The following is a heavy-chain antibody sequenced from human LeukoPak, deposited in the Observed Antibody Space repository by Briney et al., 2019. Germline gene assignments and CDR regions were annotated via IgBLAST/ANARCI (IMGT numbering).Heavy chain of an antibody. CDR1: GFTFSSYG. V-gene: IGHV3-23*01. CDR2: ISGSGGST. Sequence: GGSLRLSCATSGFTFSSYGMSWVRQAPGKGLEWVSAISGSGGSTYYADSVKGRFTISRDNSKNTLYLQMNSLRAEDTAVYYCAKEPASVVTAIPPDYWGQGTLVTVSS. CDR3: AKEPASVVTAIPPDY. D-gene: IGHD2-21*02. J-gene: IGHJ4*02.